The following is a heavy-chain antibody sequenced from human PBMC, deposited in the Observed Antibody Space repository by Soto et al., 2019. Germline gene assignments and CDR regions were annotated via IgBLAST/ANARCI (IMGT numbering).Heavy chain of an antibody. D-gene: IGHD2-2*01. CDR3: ATWGGAVVPDASNWFDP. Sequence: QVQLVQSGAEVKKPGASVKVSCKASGYTFTTYDMHWVRQAPGQRLEWMGWINAGNGDTAYSQKFQGRVTITRDTSATTVYMELSSLRFGDTAVYYCATWGGAVVPDASNWFDPWGQGTLVTVSS. J-gene: IGHJ5*02. CDR2: INAGNGDT. CDR1: GYTFTTYD. V-gene: IGHV1-3*01.